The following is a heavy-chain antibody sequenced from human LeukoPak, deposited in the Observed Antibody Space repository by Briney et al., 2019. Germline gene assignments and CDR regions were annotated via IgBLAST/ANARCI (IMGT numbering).Heavy chain of an antibody. V-gene: IGHV4-34*01. J-gene: IGHJ4*02. D-gene: IGHD2-15*01. Sequence: SETLSLTCAVYGGSFSGYYWSWIRQPPGKGLEWIGEINHSGSTNYNPSLKSRVTISVGTSKNQFSLKLSSVTAADTAVYYCARGNTAYSSFDYWGQGTLVTVSS. CDR1: GGSFSGYY. CDR2: INHSGST. CDR3: ARGNTAYSSFDY.